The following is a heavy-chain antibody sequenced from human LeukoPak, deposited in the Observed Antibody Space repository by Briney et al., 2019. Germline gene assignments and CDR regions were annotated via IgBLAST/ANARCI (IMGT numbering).Heavy chain of an antibody. D-gene: IGHD3-10*01. J-gene: IGHJ5*02. CDR1: GFTFSSYE. CDR2: ISSSGSTI. Sequence: GGSLRLSCAASGFTFSSYEMNCVRQGPGKGQEWVSYISSSGSTIYYADSVKGRFTISRDNAKNSLYLQMNSLRAEDTAVYYCARQERLLWFGELVSWFDPWGQGTLVTVSS. CDR3: ARQERLLWFGELVSWFDP. V-gene: IGHV3-48*03.